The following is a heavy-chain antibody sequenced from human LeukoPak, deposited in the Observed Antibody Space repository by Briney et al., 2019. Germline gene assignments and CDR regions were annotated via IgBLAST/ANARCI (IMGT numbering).Heavy chain of an antibody. V-gene: IGHV1-69*05. D-gene: IGHD5-18*01. CDR3: ARRTGRWIQLWLLGY. J-gene: IGHJ4*02. CDR1: GGTFSSYA. Sequence: SVKVSCKASGGTFSSYAISWVRQAPGQGLEWMGGIIPIFGTANYAQKFQGRVTMTRNTSISTAYMELSSLRSEDTAVYYCARRTGRWIQLWLLGYWGQGTLVTVSS. CDR2: IIPIFGTA.